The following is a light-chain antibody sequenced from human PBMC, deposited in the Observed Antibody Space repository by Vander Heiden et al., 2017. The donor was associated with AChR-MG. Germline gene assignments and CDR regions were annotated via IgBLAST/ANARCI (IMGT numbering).Light chain of an antibody. V-gene: IGKV3-20*01. CDR1: QSVSTYY. CDR2: GAS. J-gene: IGKJ2*01. CDR3: QQYGSSPYT. Sequence: EIVLTQSPVTLSLSPGERATLSCRASQSVSTYYLAWYQQKPGQAPRLLIYGASSRATGIPATFTGSGSGTDFTLTISSLEPEDFALYYCQQYGSSPYTFGQGTKLEIK.